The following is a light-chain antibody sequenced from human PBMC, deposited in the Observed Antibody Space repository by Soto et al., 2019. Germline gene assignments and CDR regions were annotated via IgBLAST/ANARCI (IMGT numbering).Light chain of an antibody. CDR3: QHYGSSPEWT. CDR2: GAS. J-gene: IGKJ1*01. V-gene: IGKV3-20*01. CDR1: QSVRGSY. Sequence: EIVLTQSPGTLSLSPGERATLSCRASQSVRGSYLAWYQQKPGQAPRLLIYGASSRATGIPDKFSGSGSGTDFTLTISRLEPEDFAVYYCQHYGSSPEWTFGQGTKVEIK.